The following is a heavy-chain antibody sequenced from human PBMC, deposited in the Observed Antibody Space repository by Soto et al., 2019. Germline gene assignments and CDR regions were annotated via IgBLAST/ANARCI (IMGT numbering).Heavy chain of an antibody. Sequence: VQLVQSGAEVKKPGASVKLSCKAPADTFTSYYIHWVRQAPGQGLECMGGIIPVFGTANYAQKFQGRVTINADESTSTVYMELSSLRSEDTAVYYCARGWNDFPHWGQGTLVTVSS. CDR2: IIPVFGTA. J-gene: IGHJ1*01. CDR3: ARGWNDFPH. D-gene: IGHD1-1*01. CDR1: ADTFTSYY. V-gene: IGHV1-69*01.